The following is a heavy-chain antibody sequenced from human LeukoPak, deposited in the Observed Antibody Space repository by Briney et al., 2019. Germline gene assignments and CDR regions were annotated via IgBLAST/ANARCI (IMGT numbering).Heavy chain of an antibody. J-gene: IGHJ4*02. Sequence: GGSLRLSCAASGFTFSSYAMSWVRQAPGKGLEWVTAISGSGGSTYYADSVKGRFTISRDNSKNTLYLQMNSLRAEDTAVYYCAKDRSPDYGGNSGYFDYWGQGTLVTVSS. CDR3: AKDRSPDYGGNSGYFDY. V-gene: IGHV3-23*01. CDR2: ISGSGGST. D-gene: IGHD4-23*01. CDR1: GFTFSSYA.